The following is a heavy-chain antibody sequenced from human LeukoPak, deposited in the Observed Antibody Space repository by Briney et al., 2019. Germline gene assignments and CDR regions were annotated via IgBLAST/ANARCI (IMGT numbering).Heavy chain of an antibody. CDR1: AYTFTGYY. CDR3: ARGVAYCGGDCILPLSHYYYMDV. J-gene: IGHJ6*03. D-gene: IGHD2-21*01. CDR2: MNPNSGNT. V-gene: IGHV1-8*03. Sequence: ASVKVSCKASAYTFTGYYMHWVRQAAGQGLEWMGWMNPNSGNTGYAQKFQGRVTITRNTSISTAYMELSSLRSEDTAVYYCARGVAYCGGDCILPLSHYYYMDVWGKGTTVTVSS.